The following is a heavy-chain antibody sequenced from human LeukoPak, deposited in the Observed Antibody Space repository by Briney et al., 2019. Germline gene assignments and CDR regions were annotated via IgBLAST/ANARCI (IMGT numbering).Heavy chain of an antibody. D-gene: IGHD7-27*01. CDR1: GFTFSSYS. J-gene: IGHJ4*02. CDR2: ISSSSSYI. V-gene: IGHV3-21*01. CDR3: ARTEKLGTGDMVY. Sequence: GGSLRLSCAASGFTFSSYSMNWVRQAPGKGLEWVSSISSSSSYIYYADSVKGRFTISRDNAKNSLYLQMNSLRAEDTAVYYCARTEKLGTGDMVYWGQGTLVTVSS.